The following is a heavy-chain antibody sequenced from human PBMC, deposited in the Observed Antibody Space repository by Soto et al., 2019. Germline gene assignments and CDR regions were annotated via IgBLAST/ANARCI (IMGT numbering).Heavy chain of an antibody. D-gene: IGHD2-15*01. J-gene: IGHJ6*02. CDR1: GGSISSYY. V-gene: IGHV4-4*07. CDR3: ARGVVVVAATHYYYYGMDV. Sequence: SETLSLTCTVSGGSISSYYWSWIRQPAGKGLEWIGRIYTSGSTNYNPSLKSRVTMSVDTSKNQFSLKLSSVTAADTVVYYCARGVVVVAATHYYYYGMDVWGQGTTVTVSS. CDR2: IYTSGST.